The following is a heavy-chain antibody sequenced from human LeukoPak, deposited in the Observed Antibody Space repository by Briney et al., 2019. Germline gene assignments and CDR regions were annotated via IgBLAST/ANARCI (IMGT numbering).Heavy chain of an antibody. CDR3: VRGIETTGYFNY. J-gene: IGHJ4*02. CDR2: IDTNTGSP. Sequence: ASVKVSCKASGYTFTTYPINWVRQAPGQGLEWMGWIDTNTGSPTYAQGLTGRFVFSLDTSVSTAFLQINSLKAEDAALYFCVRGIETTGYFNYWGQGTLVTVSS. D-gene: IGHD3-9*01. CDR1: GYTFTTYP. V-gene: IGHV7-4-1*02.